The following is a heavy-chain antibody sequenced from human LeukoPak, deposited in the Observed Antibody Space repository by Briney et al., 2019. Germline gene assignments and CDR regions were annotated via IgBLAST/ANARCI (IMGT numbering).Heavy chain of an antibody. V-gene: IGHV1-8*01. J-gene: IGHJ4*02. CDR2: MNPNSGNT. CDR1: GYTFTSYD. Sequence: ASVKVSCKASGYTFTSYDINWVRQATGQGLEWMGWMNPNSGNTGYAQKFQGRVTMTRNTSISTAYMELSSLRSEDTAVYYCARGLSYYDFWSGYYTEYYFDYWGQGTLVTVSS. CDR3: ARGLSYYDFWSGYYTEYYFDY. D-gene: IGHD3-3*01.